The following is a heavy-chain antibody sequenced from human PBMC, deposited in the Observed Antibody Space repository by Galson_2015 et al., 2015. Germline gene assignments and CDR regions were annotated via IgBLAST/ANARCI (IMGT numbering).Heavy chain of an antibody. CDR3: ATVTKPLRYFDS. J-gene: IGHJ4*02. V-gene: IGHV3-53*01. D-gene: IGHD3-9*01. CDR2: IYSGGST. Sequence: SLRLSCAASGFTVSTNYMTWVRQAPGEGLEWLSIIYSGGSTYYADSVKGRFAISRDNSKNALDLQMNSLRAEDTAVYYCATVTKPLRYFDSWGPGTLVTVSS. CDR1: GFTVSTNY.